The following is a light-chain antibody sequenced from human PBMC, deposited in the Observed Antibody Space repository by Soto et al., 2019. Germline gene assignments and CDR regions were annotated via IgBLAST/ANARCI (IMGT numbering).Light chain of an antibody. J-gene: IGKJ1*01. CDR1: QDISIW. V-gene: IGKV1-5*01. CDR3: QQYQTLWT. CDR2: DAS. Sequence: DIQVTQSPSTLSASIGDRVTITCRASQDISIWLAWYQQKPGKAPDLLIYDASSLESGVPSRFSGSGSGTEFTLTISSLQPDDFATYYCQQYQTLWTFGQGTKVDIK.